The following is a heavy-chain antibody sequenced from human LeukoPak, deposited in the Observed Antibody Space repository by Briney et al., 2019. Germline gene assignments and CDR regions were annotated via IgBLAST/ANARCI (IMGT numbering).Heavy chain of an antibody. CDR3: ARTLRGQNYYGYLDY. CDR1: GDSVSSNSAA. D-gene: IGHD4-17*01. J-gene: IGHJ4*02. V-gene: IGHV6-1*01. CDR2: TYYRSKWYN. Sequence: SQILSLTCAISGDSVSSNSAAWNWIRQSPSRGLEWLGRTYYRSKWYNDYAVSVKSRITINPDTSKNQFSLKMTSVTAADTAVYYCARTLRGQNYYGYLDYWGQGTLVTVSS.